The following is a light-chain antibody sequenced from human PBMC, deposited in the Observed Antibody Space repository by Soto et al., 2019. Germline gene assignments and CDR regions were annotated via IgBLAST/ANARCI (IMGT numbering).Light chain of an antibody. CDR2: DSS. CDR3: QQRRDWYT. CDR1: QTVHNF. J-gene: IGKJ2*01. V-gene: IGKV3-11*01. Sequence: EIVLTQSPATLSLSPGERATLSCRASQTVHNFLAWYQQKPGQTPRLLIYDSSKRATGIPARFSGSGSGTDFTITMSSVEPADFASYYCQQRRDWYTFGQGTKLEIK.